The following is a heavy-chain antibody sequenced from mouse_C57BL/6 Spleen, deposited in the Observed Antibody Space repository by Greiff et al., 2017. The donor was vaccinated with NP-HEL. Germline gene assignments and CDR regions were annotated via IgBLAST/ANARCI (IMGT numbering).Heavy chain of an antibody. CDR3: ARHLPSRAMDY. Sequence: VQLQQSGPELVKPGASVKISCKASGYTFTDYYMNWVKQSHGKSLEWIGDINPNNGGTSYNQKFKGKATLTVDKSSSTAYMELRSLTSEDSAVYYCARHLPSRAMDYWGQGTSVTVSS. CDR2: INPNNGGT. D-gene: IGHD5-1*01. CDR1: GYTFTDYY. V-gene: IGHV1-26*01. J-gene: IGHJ4*01.